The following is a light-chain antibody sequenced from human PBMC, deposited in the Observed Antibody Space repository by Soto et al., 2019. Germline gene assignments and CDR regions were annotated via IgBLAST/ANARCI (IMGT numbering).Light chain of an antibody. Sequence: EIVLTQSAGTLSLSPGERATLSCRASQSVSSTYLAWYQQKPGQAPRVLVYGASNRATGIPDRFSGSGSGTDFTLTISRVEPEDFAVYFCQQYGTSPPFTFGQGTK. CDR2: GAS. J-gene: IGKJ2*01. CDR1: QSVSSTY. V-gene: IGKV3-20*01. CDR3: QQYGTSPPFT.